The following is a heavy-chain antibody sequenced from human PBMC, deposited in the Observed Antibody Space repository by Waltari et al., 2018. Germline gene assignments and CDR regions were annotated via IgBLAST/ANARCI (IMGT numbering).Heavy chain of an antibody. J-gene: IGHJ4*02. Sequence: QVQLQESGPGLVKPSETLSLTCTVSGGSISSYYWSWIRQPPGKGLEWIGYIYYSGSTNYNPSLKSRVTISVDTSKNQFSLKLSSVTAADTAVYYCARDPDGMQIFDYWGQGTLVTVSS. D-gene: IGHD1-1*01. CDR2: IYYSGST. CDR1: GGSISSYY. V-gene: IGHV4-59*01. CDR3: ARDPDGMQIFDY.